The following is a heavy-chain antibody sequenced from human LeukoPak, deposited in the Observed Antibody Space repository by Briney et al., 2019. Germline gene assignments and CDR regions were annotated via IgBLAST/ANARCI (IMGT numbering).Heavy chain of an antibody. D-gene: IGHD6-13*01. CDR3: ARGGVATAVDY. CDR2: INHSGST. Sequence: SETLPLTCAVYGGSFSGYYWSWIRQPPGKGLEWIGEINHSGSTNYNPSLKSRVTISVDTSKNQFSPKLSSVTAADTAVYYCARGGVATAVDYWGQGTLVTVSS. J-gene: IGHJ4*02. CDR1: GGSFSGYY. V-gene: IGHV4-34*01.